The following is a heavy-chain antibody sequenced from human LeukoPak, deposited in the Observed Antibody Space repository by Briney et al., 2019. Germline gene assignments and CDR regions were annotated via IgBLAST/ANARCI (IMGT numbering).Heavy chain of an antibody. CDR3: ARDHYYGSGRHFDY. D-gene: IGHD3-10*01. CDR2: ISGGSSYI. J-gene: IGHJ4*02. V-gene: IGHV3-21*01. CDR1: GFTFSTYD. Sequence: GGSLRLSCAAPGFTFSTYDMTWVRQAPGKGLEWVSSISGGSSYIYYADSVKGRFTISRANAKNSVYLQMNSLRAEDTAVYYCARDHYYGSGRHFDYWGQGTLVTVSS.